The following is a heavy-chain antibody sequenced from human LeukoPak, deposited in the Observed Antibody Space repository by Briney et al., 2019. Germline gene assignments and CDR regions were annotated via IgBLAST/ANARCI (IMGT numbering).Heavy chain of an antibody. Sequence: RASVKVSCKTSGYTFSDYYIHWIRQAPGQGLEWVGWINPNSGDTDYAQKFQGRVTVTRDTSISTAYMELGRLRSDDTAVYYCARGGSFSSSPFDYWGQGTLVTVSS. CDR3: ARGGSFSSSPFDY. J-gene: IGHJ4*02. V-gene: IGHV1-2*02. CDR2: INPNSGDT. CDR1: GYTFSDYY. D-gene: IGHD6-6*01.